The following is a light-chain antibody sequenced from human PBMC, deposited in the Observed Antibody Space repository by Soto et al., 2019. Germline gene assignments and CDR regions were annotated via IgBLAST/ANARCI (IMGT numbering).Light chain of an antibody. CDR2: EVS. CDR3: SSYTTSSTVV. Sequence: QSALTQPASVSGSPGQSITISCTGTSSDFGAYNYVSWYQLYPGKAPKLIIYEVSNRPSGVSNRFSGSKSGNTASLTISGLQAEDEGDYYCSSYTTSSTVVFGGGTQLTVL. V-gene: IGLV2-14*01. J-gene: IGLJ7*01. CDR1: SSDFGAYNY.